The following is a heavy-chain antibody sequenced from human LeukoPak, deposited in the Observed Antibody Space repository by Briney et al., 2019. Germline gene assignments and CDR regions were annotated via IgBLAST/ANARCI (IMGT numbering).Heavy chain of an antibody. CDR3: ASRIIMIRGGLDAFDI. D-gene: IGHD3-10*01. V-gene: IGHV4-59*01. CDR1: GGSISSYY. J-gene: IGHJ3*02. CDR2: IYSSGST. Sequence: SETLSLTCTVSGGSISSYYWSWIRQPPGKGLEWIGYIYSSGSTNYNPSLKSRVTISVDTSKNQFSLKLSSVTAADTAMYYCASRIIMIRGGLDAFDIWGQGTMVTVSS.